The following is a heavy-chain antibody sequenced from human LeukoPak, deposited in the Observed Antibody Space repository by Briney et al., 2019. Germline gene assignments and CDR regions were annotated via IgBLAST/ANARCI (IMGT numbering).Heavy chain of an antibody. D-gene: IGHD3-3*01. V-gene: IGHV3-7*01. J-gene: IGHJ4*02. CDR1: GFTFSSYW. CDR2: IKQDGGEK. CDR3: ARARGGYDLDY. Sequence: GGSLRLSCTASGFTFSSYWMSWVRQAPGKGLEWVANIKQDGGEKYYVESVKGRFTITRDNVKNSLYLQMNSLRVEDTAVYYCARARGGYDLDYWGQGTLVTVSS.